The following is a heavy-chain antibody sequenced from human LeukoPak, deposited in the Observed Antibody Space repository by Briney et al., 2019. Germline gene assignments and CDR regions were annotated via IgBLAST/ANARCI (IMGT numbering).Heavy chain of an antibody. J-gene: IGHJ6*02. CDR1: GFTFSRYS. D-gene: IGHD3-22*01. V-gene: IGHV3-21*04. Sequence: GGSLRLSCAASGFTFSRYSVNWVRQAPGKGLEWVSSISSSSSYIYYADSVKGRFTISRDNAKNSLYLQMNSLRAEDTALYYCAKDSYYYDSSGYYNYYGMDVWGQGTTVTVSS. CDR3: AKDSYYYDSSGYYNYYGMDV. CDR2: ISSSSSYI.